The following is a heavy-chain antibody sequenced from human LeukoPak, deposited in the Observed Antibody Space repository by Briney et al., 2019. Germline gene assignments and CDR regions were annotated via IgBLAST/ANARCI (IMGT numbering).Heavy chain of an antibody. CDR1: GGSISSSSYY. Sequence: PSETLSLTCTVSGGSISSSSYYWGWIRQPPGKGLEWIGEINHSGSTNYNPSLKSRVTISVDTSKNQFSLKLSSVTAADTAVYYCARGSFSGSYPFWLYWGQGTLVTVSS. V-gene: IGHV4-39*07. CDR2: INHSGST. D-gene: IGHD1-26*01. CDR3: ARGSFSGSYPFWLY. J-gene: IGHJ4*02.